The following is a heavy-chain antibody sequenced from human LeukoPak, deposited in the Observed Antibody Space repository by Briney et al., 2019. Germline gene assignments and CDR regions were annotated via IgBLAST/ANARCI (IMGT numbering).Heavy chain of an antibody. J-gene: IGHJ4*02. CDR2: ISSSSSYI. CDR1: GFTFSSYS. V-gene: IGHV3-21*01. D-gene: IGHD1-1*01. Sequence: GGSLRLSCAASGFTFSSYSMNWVRQAPGKGLEWVSSISSSSSYIYYADSVKGRFTISRDNAKNSLYLQMNSLRAEDTAVYYCARDSAGHDGFDYWGQGTLVTVSS. CDR3: ARDSAGHDGFDY.